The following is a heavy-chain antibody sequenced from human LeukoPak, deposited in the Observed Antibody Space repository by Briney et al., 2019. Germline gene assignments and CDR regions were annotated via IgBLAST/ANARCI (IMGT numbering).Heavy chain of an antibody. CDR3: ARGPYYYDSSALGY. Sequence: PGGSLRLSCAASGFTFSSYWMSWVRQAPGKGLVWVSRINSDGSSTSYADSVKGRFTISRDNAKNTLHLQMNSLRAEDTAVYYCARGPYYYDSSALGYWGQGTLVTVSS. D-gene: IGHD3-22*01. CDR2: INSDGSST. V-gene: IGHV3-74*01. J-gene: IGHJ4*02. CDR1: GFTFSSYW.